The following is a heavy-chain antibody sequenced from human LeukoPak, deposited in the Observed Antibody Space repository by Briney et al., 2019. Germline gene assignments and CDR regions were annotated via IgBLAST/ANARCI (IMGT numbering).Heavy chain of an antibody. CDR3: ARGHYDILTASYKWTPDY. J-gene: IGHJ4*02. V-gene: IGHV3-21*06. D-gene: IGHD3-9*01. CDR1: GFTFSTYN. CDR2: ITSGGTYT. Sequence: GWSLRLSCAASGFTFSTYNMNWVRQAPGKGLEWVSSITSGGTYTYYADSVKGRFTTSRDNAKNSLSLQLSSLRAEDTAVYYCARGHYDILTASYKWTPDYWGQGILVTVSS.